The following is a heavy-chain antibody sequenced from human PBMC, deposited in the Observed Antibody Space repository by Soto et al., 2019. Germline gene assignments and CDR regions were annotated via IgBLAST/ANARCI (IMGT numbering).Heavy chain of an antibody. CDR2: IYCSGST. Sequence: SETLSLTCTVSGRSVSSGSYYWGWIRQPPGKGLEWIGYIYCSGSTHYNPSLKRRVPISVHTSKNPFSLTLSSVTAAATAVYYCARDRYYYDSSGYYPFYDYWGQGTLVTVSS. CDR3: ARDRYYYDSSGYYPFYDY. J-gene: IGHJ4*02. V-gene: IGHV4-61*01. CDR1: GRSVSSGSYY. D-gene: IGHD3-22*01.